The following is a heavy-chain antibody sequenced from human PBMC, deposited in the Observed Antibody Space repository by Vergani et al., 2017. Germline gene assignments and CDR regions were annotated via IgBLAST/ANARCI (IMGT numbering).Heavy chain of an antibody. Sequence: QVQLVQSGAEVKKPGSSVKVSCKASGGTFSSYAISWVRQAPGQGLEWMGGIIPIFGTANYAQKFQGRVTITADKSTSTAYMELSSLKASDTAMYYCARLSQSLYYDSSGDAFDIWGQGTMVTVSS. CDR2: IIPIFGTA. CDR1: GGTFSSYA. V-gene: IGHV1-69*06. CDR3: ARLSQSLYYDSSGDAFDI. J-gene: IGHJ3*02. D-gene: IGHD3-22*01.